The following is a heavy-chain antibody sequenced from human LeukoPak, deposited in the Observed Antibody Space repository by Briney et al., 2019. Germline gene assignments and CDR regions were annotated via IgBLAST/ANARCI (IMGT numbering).Heavy chain of an antibody. J-gene: IGHJ5*02. D-gene: IGHD3-9*01. CDR1: GYTFNNYG. V-gene: IGHV1-18*01. Sequence: GASVKVSYKASGYTFNNYGISWVRQAPGQGLEWMGWVSSYNGDTNYAKKFQGRVTMSTDTSTSTAYMELRSLRFDDTAIYYRAKDWHILTGRNCFDPWGQGTLVTVSS. CDR2: VSSYNGDT. CDR3: AKDWHILTGRNCFDP.